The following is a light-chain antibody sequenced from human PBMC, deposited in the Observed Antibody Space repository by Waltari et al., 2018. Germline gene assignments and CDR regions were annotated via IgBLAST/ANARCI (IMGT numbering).Light chain of an antibody. Sequence: SSELTQDPAVSVALGQTVRITCQGDRLKIYYASWYQQRPGQAPILGIYDKNNRPSGVPDRFSGSSSHNTGSLTITGAQAEDEASYYCHSRDASGVAGSFGGGTKLTVL. CDR1: RLKIYY. V-gene: IGLV3-19*01. CDR3: HSRDASGVAGS. CDR2: DKN. J-gene: IGLJ2*01.